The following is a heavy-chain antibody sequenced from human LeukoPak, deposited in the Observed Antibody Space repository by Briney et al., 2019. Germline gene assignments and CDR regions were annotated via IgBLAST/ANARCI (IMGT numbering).Heavy chain of an antibody. CDR1: VGTFSSYA. J-gene: IGHJ4*02. CDR2: IIPILGIA. Sequence: SVKVSCKASVGTFSSYAISWVRQAPGQGLEWMGRIIPILGIANYAQKFQGRVTITADKSTSTAYMELSSLRSEDTAVYYCARGTVVVPAAMNSLDYWGQGTLVTVSS. V-gene: IGHV1-69*04. CDR3: ARGTVVVPAAMNSLDY. D-gene: IGHD2-2*01.